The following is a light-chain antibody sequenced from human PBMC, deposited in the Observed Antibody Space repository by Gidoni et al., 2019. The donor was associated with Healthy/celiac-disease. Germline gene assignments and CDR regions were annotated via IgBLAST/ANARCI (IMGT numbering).Light chain of an antibody. CDR2: DAS. V-gene: IGKV3-11*01. CDR3: QQRSNWPPLWT. J-gene: IGKJ1*01. CDR1: QSVSSY. Sequence: EIVLTQSPATLSLSPGERATLSCRASQSVSSYLALYQQKPGQAPRLLIYDASNRATGIPARFSGSGSGTYFTLTISSLEPEDFAVYYCQQRSNWPPLWTFGQGTKVEIK.